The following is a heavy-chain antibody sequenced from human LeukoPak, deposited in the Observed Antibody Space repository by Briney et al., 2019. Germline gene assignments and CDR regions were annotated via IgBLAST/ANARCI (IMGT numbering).Heavy chain of an antibody. D-gene: IGHD3-16*02. V-gene: IGHV4-34*01. J-gene: IGHJ1*01. CDR2: INHSGST. CDR1: GGSFSGYY. CDR3: ARGIRDYVWGSYRFQH. Sequence: SETLSLTCAVYGGSFSGYYWSWIRQPPGKGLEWIGEINHSGSTNYNPSLKSRVTISVDTSKNQFPLKLSSVTAADTAVYYCARGIRDYVWGSYRFQHWGQGTLATVSS.